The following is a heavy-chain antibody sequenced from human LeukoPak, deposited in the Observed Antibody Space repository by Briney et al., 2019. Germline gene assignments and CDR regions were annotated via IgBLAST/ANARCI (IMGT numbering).Heavy chain of an antibody. D-gene: IGHD5-18*01. J-gene: IGHJ6*03. Sequence: GGSLRLSCAASGFTFSSYGMHWVRQAPGKGLEWVAVISYDGSNKYYADSVKGRFTISRDNSKNTLYLQMNSLRAEDTAVYYCARGGYSYGYDYYYYMDVWGKGTTVTVSS. V-gene: IGHV3-30*03. CDR1: GFTFSSYG. CDR3: ARGGYSYGYDYYYYMDV. CDR2: ISYDGSNK.